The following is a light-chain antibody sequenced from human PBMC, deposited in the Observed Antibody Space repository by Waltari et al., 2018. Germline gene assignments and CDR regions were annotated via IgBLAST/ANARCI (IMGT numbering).Light chain of an antibody. J-gene: IGKJ2*01. V-gene: IGKV1-39*01. CDR1: QSVNRN. CDR2: AAS. Sequence: DIQLTQSPSSLSASVGDRVTITCRASQSVNRNLNWYQQKPGKAPNLLIYAASSLQSGVPSRFTGSVSGTDFTLTISSLQPEDCATYYCQQTSTPPYTFGQGTKLEIK. CDR3: QQTSTPPYT.